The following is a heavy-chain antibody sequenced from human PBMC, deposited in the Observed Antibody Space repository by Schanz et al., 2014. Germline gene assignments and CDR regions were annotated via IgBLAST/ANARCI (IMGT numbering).Heavy chain of an antibody. CDR1: GYTFTSYG. CDR3: ARAKGFGDMDV. D-gene: IGHD3-10*01. V-gene: IGHV1-18*01. CDR2: ISAYNGNT. Sequence: QVQLVQSGAEVKKPGASVKVSCKASGYTFTSYGINWVRQAPGQGLEWMGWISAYNGNTDYAQKLQGRVTLTTDTSTSTVYMELLSLRADDTAVCYCARAKGFGDMDVWGQGTTVTVSS. J-gene: IGHJ6*02.